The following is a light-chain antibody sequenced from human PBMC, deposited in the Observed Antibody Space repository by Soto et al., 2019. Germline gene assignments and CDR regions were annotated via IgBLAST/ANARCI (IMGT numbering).Light chain of an antibody. CDR2: DVS. V-gene: IGLV2-14*01. J-gene: IGLJ1*01. Sequence: QSVLTQPASVSGSPGQSITISCTGTSSDVGAYNYDSWYQQYPGEAPKVIIYDVSHRPAGVSNRFSGSKSGNTAYLTISGLQTQDEADYYCSSYTSATTYGFGIGTKVPVL. CDR3: SSYTSATTYG. CDR1: SSDVGAYNY.